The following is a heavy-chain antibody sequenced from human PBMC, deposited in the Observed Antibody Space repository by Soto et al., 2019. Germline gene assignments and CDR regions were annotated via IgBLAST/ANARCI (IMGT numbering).Heavy chain of an antibody. V-gene: IGHV1-69*13. D-gene: IGHD3-10*01. CDR1: GGTFSSYA. Sequence: SVKVSCKASGGTFSSYAISWVRQAPGQGLEWMGGIIPIFGTANFAQKFQGRVTITADESTSTAYMELSSLRSEDTAVYYCANGSGSYYNGYYYYGMDVWGQGTTVTV. CDR3: ANGSGSYYNGYYYYGMDV. CDR2: IIPIFGTA. J-gene: IGHJ6*02.